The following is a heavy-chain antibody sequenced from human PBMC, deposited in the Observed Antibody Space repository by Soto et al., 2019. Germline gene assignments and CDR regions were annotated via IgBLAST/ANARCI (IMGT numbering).Heavy chain of an antibody. D-gene: IGHD2-21*01. Sequence: EVQLLDSGGGLVQPGGSLRLSCAASGFTFNTYDMSWVRQAPGPGLEWVSSIATTGETTFCADSVRGRFTISRDNSKNTLFLQMNTMRADDTVIYYCVRHWGGWGRGTLVTVSS. CDR2: IATTGETT. J-gene: IGHJ4*01. CDR1: GFTFNTYD. V-gene: IGHV3-23*01. CDR3: VRHWGG.